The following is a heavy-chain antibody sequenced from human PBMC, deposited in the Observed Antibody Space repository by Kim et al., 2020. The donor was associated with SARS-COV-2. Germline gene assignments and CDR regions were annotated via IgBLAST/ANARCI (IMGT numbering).Heavy chain of an antibody. V-gene: IGHV3-30*07. CDR3: ARDLGIAAAGDEYFQH. D-gene: IGHD6-13*01. Sequence: SVEGRITITRSNSTTTLYLQMNSLRAEDTAVYYCARDLGIAAAGDEYFQHWGQGTLVTVSS. J-gene: IGHJ1*01.